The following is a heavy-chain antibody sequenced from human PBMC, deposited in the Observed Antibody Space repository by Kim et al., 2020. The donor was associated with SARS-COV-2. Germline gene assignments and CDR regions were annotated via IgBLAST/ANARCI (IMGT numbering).Heavy chain of an antibody. CDR2: ISSNGGST. Sequence: GGSLRLSCSASGFTFSSYAMHWVRQAPGKGLEYVSAISSNGGSTYYADSVKGRFTISRDNSKNTLYLQMSSLRAEDTAVYYCVKDPGDEWDIVVVPAAPELILGGDNDAFDIWGQGTMVTVSS. CDR1: GFTFSSYA. CDR3: VKDPGDEWDIVVVPAAPELILGGDNDAFDI. D-gene: IGHD2-2*01. V-gene: IGHV3-64D*09. J-gene: IGHJ3*02.